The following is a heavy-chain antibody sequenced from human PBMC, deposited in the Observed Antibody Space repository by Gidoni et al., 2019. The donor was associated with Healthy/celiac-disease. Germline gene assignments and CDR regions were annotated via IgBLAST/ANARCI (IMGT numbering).Heavy chain of an antibody. Sequence: QVQLQQWGAGLLKPSETLSLTCAVYGGSFSGYYWSWIRQPPGKGLEWIGEINHSGSTNYNPSFKSRVTISVDTSKNQFSLKLSSVTAADTAVYYCASPLQAAAGTSNNWFDPWGQGTLVTVSS. CDR2: INHSGST. CDR3: ASPLQAAAGTSNNWFDP. D-gene: IGHD6-13*01. J-gene: IGHJ5*02. CDR1: GGSFSGYY. V-gene: IGHV4-34*01.